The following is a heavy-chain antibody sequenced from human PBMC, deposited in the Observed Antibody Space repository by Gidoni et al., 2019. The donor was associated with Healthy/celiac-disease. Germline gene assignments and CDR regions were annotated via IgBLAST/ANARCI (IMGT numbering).Heavy chain of an antibody. D-gene: IGHD3-22*01. V-gene: IGHV3-7*01. Sequence: EVQLVESGGGLVQPGGSLRLSCAASGFTFSSYWVSWVRQAPGKGLEWVANIKQDGSEKYYVDSVKGRFTISRDNAKNSLYLQMNSLRAEDTAVYYCARAYYYDSSGYYTGAFDIWGQGTMVTVSS. CDR2: IKQDGSEK. CDR3: ARAYYYDSSGYYTGAFDI. J-gene: IGHJ3*02. CDR1: GFTFSSYW.